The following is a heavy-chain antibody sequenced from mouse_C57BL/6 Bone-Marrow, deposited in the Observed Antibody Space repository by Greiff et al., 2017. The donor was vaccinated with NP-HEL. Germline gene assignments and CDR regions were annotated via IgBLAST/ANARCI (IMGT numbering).Heavy chain of an antibody. CDR3: ARTTVVATREY. J-gene: IGHJ2*01. D-gene: IGHD1-1*01. Sequence: QVQLQQPGAELVKPGASVKLSCKASGYTFTSYWMHWVKQRPGQGLEWIGMIHPNSGSTNYNEKFKSKATLTVDKSSSTAYMQLSSLTSEDSAVYYCARTTVVATREYWGQGTTLTVSS. CDR2: IHPNSGST. CDR1: GYTFTSYW. V-gene: IGHV1-64*01.